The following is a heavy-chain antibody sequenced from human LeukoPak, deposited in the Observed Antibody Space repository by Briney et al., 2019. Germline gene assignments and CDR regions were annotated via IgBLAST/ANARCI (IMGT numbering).Heavy chain of an antibody. V-gene: IGHV3-48*01. Sequence: GGSLRLSCAASGFTFNNYNMNWVRQVPGKGLEWVSYISSSSSTIYYADSVKGRFTISRDNAKSSLYLQMNSLRAEDTAVYYCARGAPHNLVWGQGATVTVSS. J-gene: IGHJ6*02. CDR1: GFTFNNYN. CDR3: ARGAPHNLV. D-gene: IGHD1-1*01. CDR2: ISSSSSTI.